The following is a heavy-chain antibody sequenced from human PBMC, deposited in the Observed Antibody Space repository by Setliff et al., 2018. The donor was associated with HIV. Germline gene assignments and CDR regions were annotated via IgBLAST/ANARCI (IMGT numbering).Heavy chain of an antibody. D-gene: IGHD6-13*01. V-gene: IGHV1-2*02. CDR2: INPNTGGT. Sequence: ASVKVSCKASGYTFTGYYVHWVRQAPGQGLEWVGWINPNTGGTNYAQKLQGRVTMTTDTSITTAYMELSRLRSDDTAVFYCARVRVSTKSFDIWGQGTMVTVS. CDR1: GYTFTGYY. J-gene: IGHJ3*02. CDR3: ARVRVSTKSFDI.